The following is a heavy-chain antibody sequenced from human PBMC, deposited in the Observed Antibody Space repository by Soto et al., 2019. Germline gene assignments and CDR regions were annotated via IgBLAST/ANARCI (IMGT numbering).Heavy chain of an antibody. CDR1: GGSFSGYY. V-gene: IGHV4-34*01. Sequence: SETLSLACAVYGGSFSGYYWSWIRQPPGKGLEWIGEINHSGSTNYNPSLKSRVTISVDTSKNQFSLKLSSVTAADTAVYYCARGDFWSGYYSDYFDYWGQGTLVTVSS. D-gene: IGHD3-3*01. J-gene: IGHJ4*02. CDR2: INHSGST. CDR3: ARGDFWSGYYSDYFDY.